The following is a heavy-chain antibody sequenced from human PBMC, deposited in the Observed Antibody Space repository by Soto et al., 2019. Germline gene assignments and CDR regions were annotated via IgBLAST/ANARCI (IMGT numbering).Heavy chain of an antibody. J-gene: IGHJ4*02. V-gene: IGHV3-72*01. CDR2: IRKKTNSYTT. CDR3: TTVTTVDYYFDY. CDR1: GLTFSDRY. Sequence: AVESLSLSCAASGLTFSDRYMDWVRQAPGKGLEWVGRIRKKTNSYTTEYAASVKGRFIISRDDSTNSLYLQMSSLKTEDTAVYYCTTVTTVDYYFDYWGQGTLVTVSS. D-gene: IGHD4-17*01.